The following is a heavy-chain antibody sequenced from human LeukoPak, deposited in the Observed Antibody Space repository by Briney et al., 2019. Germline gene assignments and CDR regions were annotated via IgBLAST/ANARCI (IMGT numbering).Heavy chain of an antibody. CDR3: AKDLRGRILRYFDY. V-gene: IGHV3-23*01. Sequence: GGSLRLSCAASGFTVGHYPMSFVRQAPGKGLEWVSTSGSDDSTYYADSVKGRFTISRDNSKNTLYPQMNNLRAEDTAVYYCAKDLRGRILRYFDYWGRGTLVTVSS. J-gene: IGHJ4*02. CDR2: SGSDDST. D-gene: IGHD3-16*01. CDR1: GFTVGHYP.